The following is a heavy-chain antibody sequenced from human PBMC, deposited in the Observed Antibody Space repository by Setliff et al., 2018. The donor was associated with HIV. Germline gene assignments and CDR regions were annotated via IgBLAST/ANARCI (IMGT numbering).Heavy chain of an antibody. V-gene: IGHV4-4*09. CDR2: IYTSGNT. CDR3: ARDCRVGWVFTYGMDV. D-gene: IGHD6-13*01. J-gene: IGHJ6*02. CDR1: GGSFSDYY. Sequence: SETLSLTCTVSGGSFSDYYRSWIRQPPGKGLEWIGCIYTSGNTNYDPSLKSRVTISVDTSKNQFSLKLASVTAADTAVYYCARDCRVGWVFTYGMDVWGQGTLVTVSS.